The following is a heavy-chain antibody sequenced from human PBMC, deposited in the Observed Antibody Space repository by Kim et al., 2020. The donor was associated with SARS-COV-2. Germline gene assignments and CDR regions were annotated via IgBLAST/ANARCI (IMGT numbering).Heavy chain of an antibody. V-gene: IGHV1-3*01. D-gene: IGHD3-10*01. CDR3: ARGAYYGSGSYFSTYYYYGMDV. J-gene: IGHJ6*02. CDR1: GYTFTSYA. Sequence: ASVKVSCKASGYTFTSYAMHWVRQAPGQRLEWMGWINAGNGNTKYSQKFQGRVTITRDTSASTAYMELSSLRSEDTAVYYCARGAYYGSGSYFSTYYYYGMDVWGQGTTVTVSS. CDR2: INAGNGNT.